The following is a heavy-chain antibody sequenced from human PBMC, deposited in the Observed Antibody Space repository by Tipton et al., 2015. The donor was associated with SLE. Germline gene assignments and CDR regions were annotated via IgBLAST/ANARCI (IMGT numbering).Heavy chain of an antibody. D-gene: IGHD2-2*01. CDR3: ARDLGLYCSRTSCYGDNYFRY. V-gene: IGHV4-39*07. CDR1: GGSISRSSYY. J-gene: IGHJ4*02. CDR2: VYYSGST. Sequence: GLVKPSETLSLTCTVSGGSISRSSYYWAWIRQPPGKGLEWIGSVYYSGSTYYNPSLKSRVTISVDTSKNQFSLKLRSVTAADTAVYYCARDLGLYCSRTSCYGDNYFRYWGQGSLVTVSS.